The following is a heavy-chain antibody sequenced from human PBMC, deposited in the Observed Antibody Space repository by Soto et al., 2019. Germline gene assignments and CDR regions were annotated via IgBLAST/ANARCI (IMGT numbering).Heavy chain of an antibody. CDR2: ISGSGGST. CDR1: GFTFSSYA. CDR3: AKSLRITMIVVVQYYYYDGMDV. J-gene: IGHJ6*02. V-gene: IGHV3-23*01. D-gene: IGHD3-22*01. Sequence: EVQLLESGGGLVQPGGSLRLSCAASGFTFSSYAMSWVRQAPGKGLEWVSAISGSGGSTYYADSVKGRFTISRDNSKNTLYLPMNSLRAEDTAVYYCAKSLRITMIVVVQYYYYDGMDVWGQGTTVTVSS.